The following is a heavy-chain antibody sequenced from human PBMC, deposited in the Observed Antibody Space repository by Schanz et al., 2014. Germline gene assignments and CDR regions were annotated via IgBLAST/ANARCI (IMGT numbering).Heavy chain of an antibody. J-gene: IGHJ4*02. CDR1: GFTFSDHY. CDR3: ARVHHYDPSGWGYFDY. D-gene: IGHD3-22*01. V-gene: IGHV3-23*01. Sequence: PGGSLRLSCAASGFTFSDHYMDWVRQAPGKGLEWVSTISASGGSTYYADSVKGRFTISRDRFQNTLYLRMSSLRAEDTAVYYCARVHHYDPSGWGYFDYWGQGALVTVSS. CDR2: ISASGGST.